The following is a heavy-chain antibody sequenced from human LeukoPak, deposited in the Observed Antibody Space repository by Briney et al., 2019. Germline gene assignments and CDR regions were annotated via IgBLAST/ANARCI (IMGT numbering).Heavy chain of an antibody. Sequence: SETLSLTCTVSGGSISTSYWSWIRQPPGKGLEWIGYIYYSGSINYNPSLKSRVTISVDTSKNQISLKLSSVTAADTAVYYCARRVGSYSGSFDYWGQGTLVIVSS. V-gene: IGHV4-59*08. CDR3: ARRVGSYSGSFDY. CDR2: IYYSGSI. J-gene: IGHJ4*02. CDR1: GGSISTSY. D-gene: IGHD1-26*01.